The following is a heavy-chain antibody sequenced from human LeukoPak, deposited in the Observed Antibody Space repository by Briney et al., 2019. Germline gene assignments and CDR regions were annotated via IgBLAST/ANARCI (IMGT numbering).Heavy chain of an antibody. J-gene: IGHJ3*02. CDR1: GFTFTSYS. Sequence: GGSLRLSCAASGFTFTSYSMNWVRQAPGKGLEWVSTISGGGGSTYYADSVKGRFTISRDNSKNTLYLQMNSLRAEDTAVYYCARGTHLLGDSSGYYYDEDAFDIWGQGTMVTVSS. V-gene: IGHV3-23*01. CDR2: ISGGGGST. CDR3: ARGTHLLGDSSGYYYDEDAFDI. D-gene: IGHD3-22*01.